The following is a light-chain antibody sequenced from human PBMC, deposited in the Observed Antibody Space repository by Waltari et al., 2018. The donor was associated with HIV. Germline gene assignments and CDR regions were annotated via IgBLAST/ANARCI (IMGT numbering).Light chain of an antibody. CDR1: SSDVGGYNY. Sequence: QSALTQPASVSGSPGQSITISCTGTSSDVGGYNYVSWYQQHPGKVPKLMIYDVSNRPSGVSNRCSGSKSGNTASLTISGLQAEDEADYYCSSYTSSSTNVFGTGTKVTVL. V-gene: IGLV2-14*03. CDR3: SSYTSSSTNV. J-gene: IGLJ1*01. CDR2: DVS.